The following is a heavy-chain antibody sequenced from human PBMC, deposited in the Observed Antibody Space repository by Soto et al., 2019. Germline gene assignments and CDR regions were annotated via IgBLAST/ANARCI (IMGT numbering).Heavy chain of an antibody. CDR3: ARGLQGPPDLVYGMDV. D-gene: IGHD4-4*01. CDR1: GYTFTSYG. J-gene: IGHJ6*02. Sequence: ASVKVSCKASGYTFTSYGISWVRQAPGQGLEWMGWISAYNGNTNYAQKLQGRVTMTTDTSTSTAYMELRSLRSDDTAVYYCARGLQGPPDLVYGMDVWGQGTTVTVSS. CDR2: ISAYNGNT. V-gene: IGHV1-18*01.